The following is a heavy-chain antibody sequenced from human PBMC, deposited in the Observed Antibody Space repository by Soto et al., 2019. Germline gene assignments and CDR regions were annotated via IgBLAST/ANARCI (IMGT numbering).Heavy chain of an antibody. Sequence: QVQLVESGGGVVQPGGSLTLSCAASGFIFSNFGMQWVRQAPGKGLEWLAVISYDGNKRYYSDSVKGRFTISRDNSDNTLYLQMNTLKADDTAVYFCAKDRRIAYYYMDVWGRGSTVTVSS. D-gene: IGHD2-15*01. CDR1: GFIFSNFG. V-gene: IGHV3-30*18. J-gene: IGHJ6*03. CDR3: AKDRRIAYYYMDV. CDR2: ISYDGNKR.